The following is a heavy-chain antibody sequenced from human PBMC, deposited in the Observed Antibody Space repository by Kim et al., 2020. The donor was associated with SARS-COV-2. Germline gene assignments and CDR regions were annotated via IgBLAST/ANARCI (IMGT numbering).Heavy chain of an antibody. Sequence: ASVKVSCKASGYTFTSYGISWVRQAPGQGLEWMGWISAYNGNTNYAQKLQGRVTMTTDTSTSTAYMELRSLRSDDTAVYYCARVRRPNYYYYGMDVWGQGTTVTVSS. J-gene: IGHJ6*02. CDR3: ARVRRPNYYYYGMDV. V-gene: IGHV1-18*01. CDR1: GYTFTSYG. CDR2: ISAYNGNT.